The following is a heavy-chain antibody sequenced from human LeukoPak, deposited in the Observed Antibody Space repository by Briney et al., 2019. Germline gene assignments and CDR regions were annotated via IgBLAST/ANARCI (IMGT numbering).Heavy chain of an antibody. CDR1: GFTVSSYG. CDR2: VYSDGDT. J-gene: IGHJ5*02. CDR3: VRDRAEGRAWVEFDP. Sequence: PGGFLRLSCAASGFTVSSYGMSWVRQAPGKGPEWVSLVYSDGDTRYADTVQGRFTISRDNSKNTVYLQMNNLRVEDTAVYHCVRDRAEGRAWVEFDPWGQGILVTVSS. V-gene: IGHV3-66*02.